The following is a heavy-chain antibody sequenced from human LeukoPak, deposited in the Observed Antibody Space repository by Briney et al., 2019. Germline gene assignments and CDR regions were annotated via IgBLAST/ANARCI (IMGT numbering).Heavy chain of an antibody. Sequence: GGSLRLSCAASGFTFSSYAMSWVRQAPGKGLEWVAVISYDGSNKYYADSVKGRFTISRDNSKNTLYLQMNSLRAEDTAVYYCAKDRITLYYYYGMDVWGQGTTVTVSS. J-gene: IGHJ6*02. CDR2: ISYDGSNK. D-gene: IGHD3-10*01. CDR1: GFTFSSYA. CDR3: AKDRITLYYYYGMDV. V-gene: IGHV3-30*18.